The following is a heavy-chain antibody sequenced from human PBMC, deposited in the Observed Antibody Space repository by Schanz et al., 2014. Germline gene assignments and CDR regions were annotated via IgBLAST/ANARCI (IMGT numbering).Heavy chain of an antibody. CDR3: AGAFDSSGYYFDY. D-gene: IGHD3-22*01. J-gene: IGHJ4*02. Sequence: QVQLVQSGAEVKKPGASVKVSCKASGYTFTSYSMHWERQAPGQGLEWMGIINLSGGSTNNAQKFQGRLTMTRDTSTSTVYMELSSLRSEDTAVYYCAGAFDSSGYYFDYWGQGTLVTVSA. V-gene: IGHV1-46*03. CDR1: GYTFTSYS. CDR2: INLSGGST.